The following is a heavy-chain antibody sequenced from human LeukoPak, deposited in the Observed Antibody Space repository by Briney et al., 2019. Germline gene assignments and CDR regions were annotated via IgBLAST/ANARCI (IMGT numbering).Heavy chain of an antibody. V-gene: IGHV4-4*07. J-gene: IGHJ6*03. CDR3: ARAPLYVDV. Sequence: SETLSLTCTVSGGSASSYYWTWTRQPAGKGLEWIGRIYSTGSTNYNPSLKSRVTMSVDTSKNQFSLRLSSVTAADTAVYYCARAPLYVDVWGKGTTVTVSS. CDR1: GGSASSYY. CDR2: IYSTGST.